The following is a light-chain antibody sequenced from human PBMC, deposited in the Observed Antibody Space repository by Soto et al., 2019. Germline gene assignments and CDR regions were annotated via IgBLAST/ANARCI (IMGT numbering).Light chain of an antibody. CDR3: SSYAGSLYA. V-gene: IGLV2-8*01. J-gene: IGLJ1*01. CDR1: SSDVGGYNY. Sequence: QSALTQPPSASGSPGQSVTISCTGTSSDVGGYNYVSWYQQHPGKAPKLMIYEVSKRPSAVPDRFSGSKSGNTASLTVSGLQDEDEADYYCSSYAGSLYAFGTGTKLTVL. CDR2: EVS.